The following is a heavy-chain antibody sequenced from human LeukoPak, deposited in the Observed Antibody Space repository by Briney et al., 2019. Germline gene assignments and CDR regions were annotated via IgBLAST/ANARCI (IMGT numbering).Heavy chain of an antibody. CDR1: GYIFTGHY. CDR2: INPKTGGT. Sequence: ASVKVSCKASGYIFTGHYMNWVRKVPGQGLEWMGRINPKTGGTNYAQNFQGRVTMTRDPSISTTYMELSRVRPDDTAVYYCARVGDGLNDGFDIWGQGTMVTVSS. V-gene: IGHV1-2*06. D-gene: IGHD5-24*01. J-gene: IGHJ3*02. CDR3: ARVGDGLNDGFDI.